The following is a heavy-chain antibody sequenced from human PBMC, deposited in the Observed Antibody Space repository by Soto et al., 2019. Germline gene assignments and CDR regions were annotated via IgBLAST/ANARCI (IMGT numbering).Heavy chain of an antibody. CDR3: AISIAVAGTGGWFDP. CDR2: INPSGGST. Sequence: ASVKVSCKASGYTFTSYYMHWVRQAPGQGLEWMGIINPSGGSTSYAQKFQGRVTMTRDTSTSTVYMELSSLRSEDTAVYYRAISIAVAGTGGWFDPWGQGTLIPVSS. J-gene: IGHJ5*02. CDR1: GYTFTSYY. D-gene: IGHD6-19*01. V-gene: IGHV1-46*01.